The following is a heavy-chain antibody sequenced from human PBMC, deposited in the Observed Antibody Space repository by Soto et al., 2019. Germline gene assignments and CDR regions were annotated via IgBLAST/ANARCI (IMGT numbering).Heavy chain of an antibody. CDR3: AKDSLVARPTLGH. CDR1: GFTFSSYG. D-gene: IGHD2-2*01. Sequence: QVQLVESGGGVVQPGRSLRLSCAASGFTFSSYGMHWVRQAPGKGLEGVAVISYDGSNKYYADSVKGRFTISRDNSKNTVYLQMNSLRAEDTAVYYCAKDSLVARPTLGHWGQGTLVTVSS. J-gene: IGHJ1*01. CDR2: ISYDGSNK. V-gene: IGHV3-30*18.